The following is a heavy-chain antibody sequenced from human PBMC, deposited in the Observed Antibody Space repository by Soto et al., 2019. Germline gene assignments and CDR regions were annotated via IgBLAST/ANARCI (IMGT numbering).Heavy chain of an antibody. CDR1: GFTFSSYV. Sequence: WGSLRLSCIASGFTFSSYVRHWVRQAPGKGLEWVAVISYDGSNKYYADSVKGRFTISRDNSKNTLYLQMNSLRAEDTAVYYCAKEAGITIFGVVISDAFDIWGQGTMVTVS. J-gene: IGHJ3*02. CDR2: ISYDGSNK. D-gene: IGHD3-3*01. V-gene: IGHV3-30*18. CDR3: AKEAGITIFGVVISDAFDI.